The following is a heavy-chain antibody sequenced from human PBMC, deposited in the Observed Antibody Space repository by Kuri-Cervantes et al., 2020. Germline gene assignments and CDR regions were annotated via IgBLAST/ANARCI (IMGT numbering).Heavy chain of an antibody. CDR3: ARGVVGATGGQKHFDY. CDR1: GGSISSNNYY. CDR2: ISHVVGT. D-gene: IGHD1-26*01. Sequence: GSLRLSCTVSGGSISSNNYYWGWIRQPPGKGLEWIGTISHVVGTYYNPSLESRLTTSIDTSKNQFSLKLSSVTAADTTVYYCARGVVGATGGQKHFDYWGQGTLVTVSS. V-gene: IGHV4-39*01. J-gene: IGHJ4*02.